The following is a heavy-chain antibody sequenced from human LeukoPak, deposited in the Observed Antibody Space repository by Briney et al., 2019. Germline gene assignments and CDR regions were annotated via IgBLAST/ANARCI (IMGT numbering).Heavy chain of an antibody. V-gene: IGHV4-59*02. CDR1: GGSVSGYY. D-gene: IGHD2-15*01. Sequence: LSETLSLTCVVSGGSVSGYYWGWIRQPPGRGLEWIGYVYYSGSTNYNPSFKSRITISVDTSRNQFSLQLSSVTAADTAVYYCARIHRYCSGGACYVLDNWGRGTLVTVSS. J-gene: IGHJ4*02. CDR2: VYYSGST. CDR3: ARIHRYCSGGACYVLDN.